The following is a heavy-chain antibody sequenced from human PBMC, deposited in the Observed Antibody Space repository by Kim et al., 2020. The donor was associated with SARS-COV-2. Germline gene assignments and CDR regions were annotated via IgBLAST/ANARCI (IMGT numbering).Heavy chain of an antibody. CDR3: ANRMAANH. CDR1: GFTFIDYA. J-gene: IGHJ4*02. D-gene: IGHD2-8*01. V-gene: IGHV3-23*01. CDR2: ISSGTGRS. Sequence: GGSLRLSCTASGFTFIDYAMNWVRQAPGKVLEWVSGISSGTGRSYYADSVKGRFTISRDNSKNTLFLQMNSLRAEYTAVYYCANRMAANHWGRGTLVTVSS.